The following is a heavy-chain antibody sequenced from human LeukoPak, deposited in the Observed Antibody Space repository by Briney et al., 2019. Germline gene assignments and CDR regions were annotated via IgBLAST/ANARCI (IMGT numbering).Heavy chain of an antibody. CDR3: ARDSRAYSSDWDVDY. J-gene: IGHJ4*02. V-gene: IGHV3-7*01. Sequence: GGSLRPSCAASGFTFSTYWMSWVRQTPGEGLEWVANIKQDGSEKHYVDSVKGRFTISRDNAKNSLYLQMNSLRAEDTAVYYCARDSRAYSSDWDVDYWGQGTLVTVSS. CDR1: GFTFSTYW. D-gene: IGHD6-19*01. CDR2: IKQDGSEK.